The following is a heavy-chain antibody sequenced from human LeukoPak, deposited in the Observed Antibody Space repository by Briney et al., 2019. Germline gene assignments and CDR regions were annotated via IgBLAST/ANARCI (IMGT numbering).Heavy chain of an antibody. CDR2: IYDSGNT. D-gene: IGHD3-22*01. J-gene: IGHJ4*02. CDR1: GFSVSSNYY. CDR3: ARSPDSPDYFDSSGYDY. Sequence: SETLSLTCAVSGFSVSSNYYWGWIRQPPGKGLDWIGTIYDSGNTYYNPSLKSRVTISVETSKNQFSLKLSSVTAADTAVYYCARSPDSPDYFDSSGYDYWGQGTLVTVSS. V-gene: IGHV4-38-2*01.